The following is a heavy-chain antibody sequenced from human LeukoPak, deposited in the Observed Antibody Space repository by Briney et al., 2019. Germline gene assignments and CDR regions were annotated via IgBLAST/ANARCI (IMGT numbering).Heavy chain of an antibody. D-gene: IGHD2-2*02. CDR3: ATVGGDIVVVPAAIGAFDI. Sequence: SETLSLTCTVSGGSISSYYWSWIRQPPGKGLEWIGYIYYSGSTNYNPSLKSRVTISVDTSKNQFSLKLSSVTAADTAVYYCATVGGDIVVVPAAIGAFDIWGQGTMVTVSS. J-gene: IGHJ3*02. CDR1: GGSISSYY. V-gene: IGHV4-59*01. CDR2: IYYSGST.